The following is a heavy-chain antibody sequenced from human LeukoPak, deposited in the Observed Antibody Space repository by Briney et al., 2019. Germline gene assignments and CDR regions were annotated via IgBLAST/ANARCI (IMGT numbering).Heavy chain of an antibody. J-gene: IGHJ4*02. CDR3: ARLLYYGSGSYYATFGY. Sequence: ASVKVSCKASGGTFSSYAMNWVRQAPGQGLEWMGWINTNTGNPTYAQGFTGRFVFSLDTSVSTAYLQISSLKAEDTAVYYCARLLYYGSGSYYATFGYWGQGTLVTVSS. V-gene: IGHV7-4-1*02. D-gene: IGHD3-10*01. CDR1: GGTFSSYA. CDR2: INTNTGNP.